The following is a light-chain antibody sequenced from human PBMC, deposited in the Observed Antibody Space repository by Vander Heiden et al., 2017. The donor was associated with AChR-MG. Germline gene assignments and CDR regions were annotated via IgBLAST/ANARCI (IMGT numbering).Light chain of an antibody. J-gene: IGLJ3*02. CDR2: END. CDR3: QSYDDTWV. CDR1: TGTFVNNF. V-gene: IGLV6-57*01. Sequence: NFILTQPHSVSESPGKTVTIPCTRGTGTFVNNFGQWYQQRPGGPPATVIFENDPRPSGVPDRFSGSIDTSSTSASLTISGLRTEDAADHYCQSYDDTWVFGGGTKLTVL.